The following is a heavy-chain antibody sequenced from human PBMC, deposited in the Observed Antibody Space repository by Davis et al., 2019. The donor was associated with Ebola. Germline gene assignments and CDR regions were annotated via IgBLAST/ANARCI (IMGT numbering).Heavy chain of an antibody. D-gene: IGHD6-13*01. J-gene: IGHJ4*02. CDR3: VRASAADHFDS. Sequence: GESLKISCAASGFTLTTYDMHWVRQTPGRSLEWVSLIGTAGDTHYPDSVKGRFTISRDSAKNSLFLQMNALRAGDSATYYCVRASAADHFDSWGQGTLVTVSP. CDR1: GFTLTTYD. CDR2: IGTAGDT. V-gene: IGHV3-13*04.